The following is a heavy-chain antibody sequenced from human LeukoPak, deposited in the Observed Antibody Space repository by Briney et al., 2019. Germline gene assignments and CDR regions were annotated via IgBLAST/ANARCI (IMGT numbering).Heavy chain of an antibody. CDR2: INPNSGGT. CDR3: ARDGGYSSSTSCSEYFDY. J-gene: IGHJ4*02. Sequence: ASVKVSCKASGYTFTGYYMHGVRQAPGQGLEWMGWINPNSGGTNYAQKFQGWVTVTRDTSISTAYMELSRLRSDDTAVYYCARDGGYSSSTSCSEYFDYWGQGTLVTVSS. CDR1: GYTFTGYY. V-gene: IGHV1-2*04. D-gene: IGHD2-2*01.